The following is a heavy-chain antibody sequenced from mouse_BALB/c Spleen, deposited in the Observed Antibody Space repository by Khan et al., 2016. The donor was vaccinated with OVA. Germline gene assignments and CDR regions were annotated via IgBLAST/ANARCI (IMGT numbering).Heavy chain of an antibody. CDR3: ARAGCWFDY. CDR2: ISYGGNN. V-gene: IGHV3-6*02. J-gene: IGHJ3*01. CDR1: GYSITSGYY. Sequence: EVQLQESGPGLVKPSQSLSLTCPVTGYSITSGYYWNWIRQFPGNKLEWMGYISYGGNNNSNPSLKNRISITRDTSTHPFFLKLNSVTPEYTAAYYCARAGCWFDYWGQVTRVTVSA.